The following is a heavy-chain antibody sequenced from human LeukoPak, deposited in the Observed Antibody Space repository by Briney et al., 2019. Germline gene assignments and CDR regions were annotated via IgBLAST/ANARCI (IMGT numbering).Heavy chain of an antibody. CDR3: AKGLFDWLSDSDY. J-gene: IGHJ4*02. CDR2: IRGSGGTT. Sequence: PGGSLRLSCAASGFTFSGCAMSWVRQAPGKGLERVSAIRGSGGTTYYADSVKDRFTISRDNSKDTLYLQMNSLRAEDTAVYYCAKGLFDWLSDSDYWGQGTLVTVSS. D-gene: IGHD3-9*01. V-gene: IGHV3-23*01. CDR1: GFTFSGCA.